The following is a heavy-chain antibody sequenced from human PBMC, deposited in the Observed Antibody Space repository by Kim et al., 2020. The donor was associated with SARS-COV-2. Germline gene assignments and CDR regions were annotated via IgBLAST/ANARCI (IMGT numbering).Heavy chain of an antibody. Sequence: GGSLRLSCAASGFTFSSYEMNWVRQAPGKGLEWVSYISSSGSTIYYADSVKGRFTISRDNAKNSLYLQMNSLIAEDTAVYYCARELYDSSGYYDYWGQGTLVTVSS. CDR3: ARELYDSSGYYDY. D-gene: IGHD3-22*01. V-gene: IGHV3-48*03. CDR2: ISSSGSTI. CDR1: GFTFSSYE. J-gene: IGHJ4*02.